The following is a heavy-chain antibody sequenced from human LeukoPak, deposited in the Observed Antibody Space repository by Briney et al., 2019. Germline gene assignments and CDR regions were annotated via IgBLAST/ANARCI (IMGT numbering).Heavy chain of an antibody. J-gene: IGHJ3*01. CDR2: TYYTSKMNT. CDR3: ARGRGAAFDV. V-gene: IGHV6-1*01. D-gene: IGHD6-25*01. Sequence: SQTLSLSCAISGESVSTSGVAGNWVRHSPSRGLEWLGRTYYTSKMNTDYAVFVKRRLVVNPDTTTNQFSLQLQSVTSADTAVYYWARGRGAAFDVWGQGTMVTVSS. CDR1: GESVSTSGVA.